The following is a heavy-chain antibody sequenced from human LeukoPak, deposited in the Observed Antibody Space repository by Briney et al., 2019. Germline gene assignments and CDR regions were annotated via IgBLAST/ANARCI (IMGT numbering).Heavy chain of an antibody. CDR2: VYQSGTT. CDR3: ARIFIRNGYSSYFDC. V-gene: IGHV4-38-2*02. D-gene: IGHD5-18*01. J-gene: IGHJ4*02. Sequence: PSETLSLTCTVSGFSISSGHYWGWVRQPPGAGLEWIGSVYQSGTTYYNPSLKSRVTTSVDMSKNQFSLRLRPVTAADTAVYYCARIFIRNGYSSYFDCWGQGTLVAVSS. CDR1: GFSISSGHY.